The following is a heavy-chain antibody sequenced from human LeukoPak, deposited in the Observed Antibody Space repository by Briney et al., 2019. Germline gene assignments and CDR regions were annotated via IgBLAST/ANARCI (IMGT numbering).Heavy chain of an antibody. CDR3: ARDASIAAAGADAFDI. V-gene: IGHV4-39*07. CDR2: IYYSGST. CDR1: GGSISSSSYY. D-gene: IGHD6-13*01. J-gene: IGHJ3*02. Sequence: SETLSLTCTVSGGSISSSSYYWGWLRQPPGKGLEWIGSIYYSGSTYYNPSLKRRVTISVDTSKNQFSLKLSSVTAADTAVYYCARDASIAAAGADAFDIWGQGTMVTVSS.